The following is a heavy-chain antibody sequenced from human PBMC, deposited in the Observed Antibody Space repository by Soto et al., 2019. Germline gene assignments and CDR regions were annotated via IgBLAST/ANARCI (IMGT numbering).Heavy chain of an antibody. V-gene: IGHV3-23*01. D-gene: IGHD6-19*01. CDR3: AKDLVTDSSVWFYFDN. CDR1: GFTFSSYA. CDR2: ISSSGGST. J-gene: IGHJ4*02. Sequence: GGSLRLSCAASGFTFSSYAMSWVRQAPGKGLEWVSGISSSGGSTYYADSVKGRFTISRDNSKNTVFLQMNSLRAEDTAVYYCAKDLVTDSSVWFYFDNWGQGTLVTVSS.